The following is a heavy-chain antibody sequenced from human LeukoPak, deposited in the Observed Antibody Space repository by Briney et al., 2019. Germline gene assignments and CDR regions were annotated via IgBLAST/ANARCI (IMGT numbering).Heavy chain of an antibody. Sequence: ASVKVSCEASGYTFTSYGISWVRQAPGQGLEWMGWISAYNGNTNYAQKLQGRVTMTTDTSTSTAYMELSSLRSEDTAVYYCAREGRSSWYSYFDYWGQGTLVTVSS. CDR1: GYTFTSYG. V-gene: IGHV1-18*01. CDR3: AREGRSSWYSYFDY. D-gene: IGHD6-13*01. CDR2: ISAYNGNT. J-gene: IGHJ4*02.